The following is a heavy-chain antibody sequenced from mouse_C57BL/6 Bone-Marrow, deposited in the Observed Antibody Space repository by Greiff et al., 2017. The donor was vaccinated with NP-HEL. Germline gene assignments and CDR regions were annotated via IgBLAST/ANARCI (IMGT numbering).Heavy chain of an antibody. CDR1: GFTFSSYG. D-gene: IGHD2-4*01. J-gene: IGHJ4*01. CDR3: ARLRYDYLYYAMDY. CDR2: ISSGGSYT. V-gene: IGHV5-6*01. Sequence: EVMLVESGGDLVKPGGSLKLSCAAPGFTFSSYGMSWVRQTPDKRLEWVATISSGGSYTYYPDSVKGRFTISRDNAKNTLYQQMSSLKSEDTAVYYCARLRYDYLYYAMDYWGRGTSVTVSS.